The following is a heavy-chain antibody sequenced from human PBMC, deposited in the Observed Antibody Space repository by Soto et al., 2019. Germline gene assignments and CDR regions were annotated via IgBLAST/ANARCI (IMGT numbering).Heavy chain of an antibody. Sequence: GESLKISCKGSGYSFTSYWISWVRQMPGKGLEWMGRVDPSDSYTNYSPSFQGHVTISADKSISTAYLQWSSLKASDTAMYYCATQAAIGRLWSGYKGGRYYYGMDVWGQGTTVTVSS. J-gene: IGHJ6*02. CDR1: GYSFTSYW. V-gene: IGHV5-10-1*01. D-gene: IGHD3-3*01. CDR2: VDPSDSYT. CDR3: ATQAAIGRLWSGYKGGRYYYGMDV.